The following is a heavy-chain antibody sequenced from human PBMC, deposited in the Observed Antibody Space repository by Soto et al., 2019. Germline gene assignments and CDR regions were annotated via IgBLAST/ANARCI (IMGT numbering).Heavy chain of an antibody. D-gene: IGHD1-26*01. J-gene: IGHJ4*02. CDR2: ITGGSGFT. V-gene: IGHV3-23*01. CDR1: GFTFSTFS. Sequence: EVQLLESGGGFVQPGGPLRLSCAASGFTFSTFSMNWVRQAPGKGLEWVSGITGGSGFTFYADSVKGRFTISRDDSENTLFLQMSSLRAEDTAKYYCAKSGPTTYFDFWGQGTLVTVSS. CDR3: AKSGPTTYFDF.